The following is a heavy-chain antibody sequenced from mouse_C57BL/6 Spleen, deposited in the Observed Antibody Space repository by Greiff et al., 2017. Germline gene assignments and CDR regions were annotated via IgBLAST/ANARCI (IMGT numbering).Heavy chain of an antibody. V-gene: IGHV3-6*01. CDR2: ISYDGSN. Sequence: EVHLVESGPGLVKPSQSLSLTCSVTGYSITSGYYWNWIRQFPGNKLEWMGYISYDGSNNYNPSLKNRISITRDTSKNQFFLKLNSVTTEDTATYYCARDGNYPSYAMDYWGQGTSVTVSS. D-gene: IGHD2-1*01. J-gene: IGHJ4*01. CDR3: ARDGNYPSYAMDY. CDR1: GYSITSGYY.